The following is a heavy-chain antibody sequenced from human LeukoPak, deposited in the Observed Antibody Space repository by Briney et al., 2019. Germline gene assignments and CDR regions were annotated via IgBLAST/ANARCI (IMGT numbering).Heavy chain of an antibody. CDR2: IRYDGSNK. Sequence: PGGSLRLSCAASGFTFSSYGMHWVRQAPGKGLEWVAFIRYDGSNKYYADSVKGRFTISRDNSKNTLYLQMNSLRAEDTAVYYCARGGSGVSWPLDYWGQGTLVTVSS. J-gene: IGHJ4*02. D-gene: IGHD2-15*01. CDR1: GFTFSSYG. CDR3: ARGGSGVSWPLDY. V-gene: IGHV3-30*02.